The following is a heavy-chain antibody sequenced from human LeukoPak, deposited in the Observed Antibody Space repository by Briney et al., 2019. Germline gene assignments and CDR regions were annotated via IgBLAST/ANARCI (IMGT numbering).Heavy chain of an antibody. J-gene: IGHJ3*02. CDR2: ISYDGSNK. D-gene: IGHD3-22*01. CDR1: GFTFSSYA. Sequence: GGSLRLFCAASGFTFSSYAMSWVRQAPGKGLEWVAVISYDGSNKYYADSVKGRFTISRDNSKNTLYLQMNSLRAEDTAVYYCARVGAWYYDSSGYPASDAFDIWGQGTMVTVSS. V-gene: IGHV3-30-3*01. CDR3: ARVGAWYYDSSGYPASDAFDI.